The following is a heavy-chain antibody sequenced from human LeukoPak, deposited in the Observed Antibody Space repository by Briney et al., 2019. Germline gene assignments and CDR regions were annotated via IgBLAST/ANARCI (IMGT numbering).Heavy chain of an antibody. Sequence: SETQSLTCTVSGGSVSSGTYYWSWIRQPPGKGLEWIGYIYYSGSTNYNPSLKSRVTISRDTSKNHFSLNLGYVTAADTAVYYCARALSGRNHWFDPWGQGTLVTVSS. D-gene: IGHD3-10*01. V-gene: IGHV4-61*03. CDR1: GGSVSSGTYY. CDR2: IYYSGST. J-gene: IGHJ5*02. CDR3: ARALSGRNHWFDP.